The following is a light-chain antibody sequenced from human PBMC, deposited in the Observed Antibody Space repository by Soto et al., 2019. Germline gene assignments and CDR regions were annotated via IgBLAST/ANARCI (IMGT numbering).Light chain of an antibody. CDR1: QRISNN. CDR3: QRSYDSGYS. V-gene: IGKV1-39*01. CDR2: ATS. Sequence: DLQMTQSPSSLSASVGDRVTITCRASQRISNNLNWYQQKPGKAPELLIYATSNLQSGVPSRFSGSGSGTDFTLTISSLQPEDFATYFCQRSYDSGYSFGQGTKLEIK. J-gene: IGKJ2*03.